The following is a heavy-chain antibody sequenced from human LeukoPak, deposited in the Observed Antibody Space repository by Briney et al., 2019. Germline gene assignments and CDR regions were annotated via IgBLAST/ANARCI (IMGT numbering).Heavy chain of an antibody. CDR2: ISAYNGNT. D-gene: IGHD6-19*01. Sequence: GAPVKVSCKASGYTFTSYGISWVRQAPGQGLEWMGWISAYNGNTNYAQKLQGRVTMTTDTSTSTAYMELRSLRSDDTAVYYCARDGIAVAGTPWDYYYYMDVWGKGTTVTVSS. CDR1: GYTFTSYG. V-gene: IGHV1-18*01. CDR3: ARDGIAVAGTPWDYYYYMDV. J-gene: IGHJ6*03.